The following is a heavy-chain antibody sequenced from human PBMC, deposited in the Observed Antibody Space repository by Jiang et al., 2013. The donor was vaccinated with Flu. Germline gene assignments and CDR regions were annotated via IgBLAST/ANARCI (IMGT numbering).Heavy chain of an antibody. Sequence: SGAEVKKPGASVKVSCKASGYTFTSYYMHWVRQAPGQGLEWMGIINPSGGSTSYAQKFQGRVTMTRDTSTSTVYMELSSLRSEDTAVYYCARPQSPLRAARPHSWFDPWGQGTLVTVSS. D-gene: IGHD6-6*01. CDR3: ARPQSPLRAARPHSWFDP. CDR2: INPSGGST. CDR1: GYTFTSYY. V-gene: IGHV1-46*03. J-gene: IGHJ5*02.